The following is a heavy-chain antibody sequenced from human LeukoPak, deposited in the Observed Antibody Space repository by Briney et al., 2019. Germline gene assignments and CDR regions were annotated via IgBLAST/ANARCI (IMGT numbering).Heavy chain of an antibody. J-gene: IGHJ3*02. CDR1: GGSISTYY. Sequence: SETLSLTCTASGGSISTYYWSWIRQPPGKGLEWIEYIYYSGSTKDNPTNYNPSLKSRVTISVDTSKNQFSLKLSSVTAADTAVYYCARLVRGAPSAFDIWGQGTMVTVSS. CDR3: ARLVRGAPSAFDI. CDR2: IYYSGSTKDNPT. V-gene: IGHV4-59*01. D-gene: IGHD3-10*01.